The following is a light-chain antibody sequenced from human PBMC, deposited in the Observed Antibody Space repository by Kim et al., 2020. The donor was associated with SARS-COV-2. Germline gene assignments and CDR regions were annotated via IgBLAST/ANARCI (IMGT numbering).Light chain of an antibody. Sequence: GQSVTISCTGTSSDVGGYDYVSWYQQPPGKAPKLMIYDVNKRPSGLPDRFSGSKSGNTASLTISGLQADDEADYSCCSYAGSYTWVFGGGTQLTVL. J-gene: IGLJ3*02. CDR1: SSDVGGYDY. CDR2: DVN. CDR3: CSYAGSYTWV. V-gene: IGLV2-11*03.